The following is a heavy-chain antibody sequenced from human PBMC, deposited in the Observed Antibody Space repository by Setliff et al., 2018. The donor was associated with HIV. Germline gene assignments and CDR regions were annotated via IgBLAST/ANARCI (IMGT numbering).Heavy chain of an antibody. CDR3: ARLGSHCKNAFCPPY. D-gene: IGHD2-15*01. CDR2: ITHIGDT. CDR1: GQSISGHF. Sequence: SETLSLTCAVYGQSISGHFWGWFRQPPGKGLEWIGEITHIGDTNYNPSLKSRVTISGDTSRNQFSLKLNSVTAADTAVYYCARLGSHCKNAFCPPYWGQGTLVTVLL. J-gene: IGHJ4*02. V-gene: IGHV4-34*01.